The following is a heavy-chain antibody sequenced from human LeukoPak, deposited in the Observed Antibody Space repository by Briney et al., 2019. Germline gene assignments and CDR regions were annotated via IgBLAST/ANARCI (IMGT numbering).Heavy chain of an antibody. CDR3: AKDGYSGYGYYFDY. J-gene: IGHJ4*02. V-gene: IGHV3-23*01. D-gene: IGHD5-12*01. CDR2: ISGSGKTT. CDR1: GFTFSSSA. Sequence: GGSLRLSCAASGFTFSSSAMSWVRQAPGKGLEWVSAISGSGKTTYYADSVKGRFTISRDNSKNTLYLQMNSLRAEDTAVYYCAKDGYSGYGYYFDYWGQGTLVTVSS.